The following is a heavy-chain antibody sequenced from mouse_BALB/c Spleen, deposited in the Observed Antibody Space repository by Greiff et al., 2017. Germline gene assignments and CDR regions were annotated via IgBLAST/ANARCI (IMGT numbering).Heavy chain of an antibody. CDR1: GFNIKDTY. Sequence: EVQLQQSGAELVKPGASVKLSCTASGFNIKDTYMHWVKQRPEQGLEWIGRIDPANGNTKYDPKFQGKATITADTSSNTAYLQLSSLTSEDTAVYYCARWGYGGSYAMDDWGQGTSVTVSS. D-gene: IGHD1-2*01. CDR2: IDPANGNT. J-gene: IGHJ4*01. V-gene: IGHV14-3*02. CDR3: ARWGYGGSYAMDD.